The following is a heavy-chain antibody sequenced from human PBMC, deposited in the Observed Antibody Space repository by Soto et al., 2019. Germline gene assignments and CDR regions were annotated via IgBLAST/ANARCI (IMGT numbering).Heavy chain of an antibody. CDR3: ARTTVTKSRDY. D-gene: IGHD4-17*01. Sequence: GGSLRLSCAASGFIFGSYTMNWVRQAPGKGLEWVSSISSSSFTLYYADSVKGRFTISRDNSKNTLYLQMNSLRVEDTAVYYCARTTVTKSRDYWGQGTLVTVSS. J-gene: IGHJ4*02. CDR1: GFIFGSYT. V-gene: IGHV3-48*01. CDR2: ISSSSFTL.